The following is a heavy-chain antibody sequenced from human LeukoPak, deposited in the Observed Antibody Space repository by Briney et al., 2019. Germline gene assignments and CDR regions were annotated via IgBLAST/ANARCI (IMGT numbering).Heavy chain of an antibody. V-gene: IGHV1-69*01. Sequence: SVKVSCKASGGTFSSYAISWVRQAPGQGLEWMGGIIPIFGTANYAQKFQGRVTVTADESTSTAYMELSSLRSEDTAVYYCARDDSSGYPTDYWGQGTLVTVSS. CDR3: ARDDSSGYPTDY. CDR1: GGTFSSYA. CDR2: IIPIFGTA. J-gene: IGHJ4*02. D-gene: IGHD3-22*01.